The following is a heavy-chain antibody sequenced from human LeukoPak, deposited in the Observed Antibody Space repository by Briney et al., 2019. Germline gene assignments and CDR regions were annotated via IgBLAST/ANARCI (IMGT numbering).Heavy chain of an antibody. D-gene: IGHD1-14*01. Sequence: ASVTVSCKASGYSFTSYDINWVRQATGQGLEWMGWMNPNSGNTGYAQKFQGRVTMTRNNSISTAYMELSSLRSEDTAVYYCARVTHYYYGMDVWGQGTTVIVSS. V-gene: IGHV1-8*01. CDR2: MNPNSGNT. J-gene: IGHJ6*02. CDR1: GYSFTSYD. CDR3: ARVTHYYYGMDV.